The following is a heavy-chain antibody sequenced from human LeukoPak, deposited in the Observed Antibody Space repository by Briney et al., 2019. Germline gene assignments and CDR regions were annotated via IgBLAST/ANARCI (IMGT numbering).Heavy chain of an antibody. CDR1: GFTFSSYG. J-gene: IGHJ5*02. V-gene: IGHV3-30*02. CDR2: IWYDGNNK. CDR3: AKDLLVYSSSHFDP. D-gene: IGHD6-6*01. Sequence: GGSLRLSCAASGFTFSSYGMHWVRQAPGKGLEWVAVIWYDGNNKYYADSVKGRFTISRDNSKNTLYLQMNSLRAEDTAVYYCAKDLLVYSSSHFDPWGQGTLVTVSS.